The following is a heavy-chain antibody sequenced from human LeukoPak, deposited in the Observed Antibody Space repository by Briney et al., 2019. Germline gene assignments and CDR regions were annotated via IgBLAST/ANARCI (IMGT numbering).Heavy chain of an antibody. CDR3: ARDRSGGYDLEGKAFNI. Sequence: GGSLRLSCEVSGFSFSAYNMNWVRQAPGKGLEWVSCIRGSGSYTYYADSVQGRFTISRDNDKNTLFLQLNSLRDEDTAVYYCARDRSGGYDLEGKAFNIWGHGTMVTVSS. CDR2: IRGSGSYT. J-gene: IGHJ3*02. V-gene: IGHV3-21*01. CDR1: GFSFSAYN. D-gene: IGHD5-12*01.